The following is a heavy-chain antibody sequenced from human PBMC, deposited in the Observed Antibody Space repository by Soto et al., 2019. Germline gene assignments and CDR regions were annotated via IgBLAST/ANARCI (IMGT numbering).Heavy chain of an antibody. CDR3: ARHLVVANRPLFDY. V-gene: IGHV4-30-4*01. CDR1: GGSISGGYYY. D-gene: IGHD2-15*01. J-gene: IGHJ4*02. Sequence: SLPMSVTCPVAGGSISGGYYYWSWIRQPPGKGLEWIGYIYYSGITYYNPSLKSRVTISVDTSKNQFSLKLSSVTAADTAVYYCARHLVVANRPLFDYWGQGTLVTVSS. CDR2: IYYSGIT.